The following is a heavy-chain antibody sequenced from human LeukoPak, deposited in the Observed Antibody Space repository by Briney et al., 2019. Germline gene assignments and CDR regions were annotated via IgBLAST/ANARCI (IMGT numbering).Heavy chain of an antibody. D-gene: IGHD2-2*01. J-gene: IGHJ4*02. CDR1: GFTFRGNA. CDR2: ISGSGLST. V-gene: IGHV3-23*01. CDR3: GAAAPDY. Sequence: GGSLRLSCAAPGFTFRGNAMCWVRQAPGKGLEWVSGISGSGLSTDYADSVKGRFTISRDNSKNTLYLQLNSRRAEDTAVYYCGAAAPDYWGQGTLVTVSS.